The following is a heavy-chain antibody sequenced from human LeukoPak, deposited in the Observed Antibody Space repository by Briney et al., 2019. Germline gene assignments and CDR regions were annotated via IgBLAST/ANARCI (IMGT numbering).Heavy chain of an antibody. CDR1: GFTFRRFA. Sequence: GGSLRLSCAASGFTFRRFAMSWVRQAPGKGLEWVSAISGSGTSTYYADSVKGRFTVSRDNSENTLYPQMNSLRADDTAVYYCAKEMGQQLVLPDAFDIWGQGTMVTVSS. J-gene: IGHJ3*02. V-gene: IGHV3-23*01. CDR3: AKEMGQQLVLPDAFDI. D-gene: IGHD6-6*01. CDR2: ISGSGTST.